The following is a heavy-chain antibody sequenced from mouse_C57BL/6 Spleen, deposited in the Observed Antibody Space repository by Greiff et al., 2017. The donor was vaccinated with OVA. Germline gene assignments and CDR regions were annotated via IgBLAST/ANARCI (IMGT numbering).Heavy chain of an antibody. D-gene: IGHD1-1*01. CDR2: IYPGDGDT. Sequence: QVQLQQSGAELVKPGASVKISCKASGYAFSSYWMNWVKQRPGKGLEWIGQIYPGDGDTNYNGKFKGKATLTADKHSSRGYKQLSSLTSEDSAVNFWARRASSEGYVDVWGTGTTVTVSS. V-gene: IGHV1-80*01. J-gene: IGHJ1*03. CDR1: GYAFSSYW. CDR3: ARRASSEGYVDV.